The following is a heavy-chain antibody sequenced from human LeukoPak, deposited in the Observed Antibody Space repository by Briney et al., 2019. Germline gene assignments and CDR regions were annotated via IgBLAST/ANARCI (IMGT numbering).Heavy chain of an antibody. CDR2: INHSGST. CDR1: GGSFSGYY. J-gene: IGHJ5*02. V-gene: IGHV4-34*01. CDR3: ARRFKSSSSSNWFDP. D-gene: IGHD6-6*01. Sequence: KSSETLSLTCAVYGGSFSGYYWSWIRRPPGKGLEWIGEINHSGSTNYNPSLKSRVTISVDTSKNQFSLKLSSVTAADTAVYYCARRFKSSSSSNWFDPWGQGTLVTVSS.